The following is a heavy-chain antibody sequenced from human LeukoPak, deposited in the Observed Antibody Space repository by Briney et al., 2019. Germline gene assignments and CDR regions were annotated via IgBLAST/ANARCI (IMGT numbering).Heavy chain of an antibody. CDR1: GFTFSSYA. Sequence: GGSLRLSCAASGFTFSSYAMSWVRQAPGKGLEWVSAIRDSGSSTHYADSVKGRFTTSRDNSKNTLFLQMNSLRAEDTAIYYCAKALYGDYVGDYWGQGTLVTVSS. V-gene: IGHV3-23*01. J-gene: IGHJ4*02. D-gene: IGHD4-17*01. CDR2: IRDSGSST. CDR3: AKALYGDYVGDY.